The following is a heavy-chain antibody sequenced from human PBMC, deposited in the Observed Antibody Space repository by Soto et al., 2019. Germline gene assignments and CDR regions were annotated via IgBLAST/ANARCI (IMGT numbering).Heavy chain of an antibody. CDR1: SASLSSSTYY. CDR2: IYYSGNT. J-gene: IGHJ4*02. CDR3: MLGSGWKDFDY. Sequence: PSETLSLTCSVSSASLSSSTYYWSWIRQPPGRGPEWIGGIYYSGNTYYKPSLKSRVSISIDTSRNQFSLKLTSVTAADTAVYYCMLGSGWKDFDYWGQGTLVTVSS. D-gene: IGHD3-22*01. V-gene: IGHV4-39*01.